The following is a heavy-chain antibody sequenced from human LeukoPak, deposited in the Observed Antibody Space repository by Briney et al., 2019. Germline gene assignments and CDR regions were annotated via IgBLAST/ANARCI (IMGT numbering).Heavy chain of an antibody. CDR3: ARDNRGHGSGTFDY. CDR1: GFTFSSYA. V-gene: IGHV3-64*01. D-gene: IGHD3-10*01. Sequence: GGSLRLSCAASGFTFSSYAMHWVRQAPGKGLEYVSAISSNGGSTYYANSVKGRFTISRDNSKNTLYLQMGSLRAEDTAVYYCARDNRGHGSGTFDYWGQGTLVTVSS. CDR2: ISSNGGST. J-gene: IGHJ4*02.